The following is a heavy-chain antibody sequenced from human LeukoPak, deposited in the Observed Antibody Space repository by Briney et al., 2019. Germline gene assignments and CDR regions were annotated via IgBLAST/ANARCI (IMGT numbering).Heavy chain of an antibody. CDR1: GFTFSNSA. D-gene: IGHD6-13*01. CDR3: ARDRSSSWRNYFDY. Sequence: GGSLRLSCAASGFTFSNSAMSWVRQAPGKGLEWVSTLSGSGITTYYADSVKGRFTISRDNSKNTLYLQMNSLRAEDTAVYYCARDRSSSWRNYFDYWGQGTLVTVSS. V-gene: IGHV3-23*01. J-gene: IGHJ4*02. CDR2: LSGSGITT.